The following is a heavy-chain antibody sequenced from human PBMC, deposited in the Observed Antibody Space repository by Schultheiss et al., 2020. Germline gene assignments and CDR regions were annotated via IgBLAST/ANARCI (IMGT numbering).Heavy chain of an antibody. CDR3: ARDNGRAGSDCFDY. D-gene: IGHD2-8*01. CDR2: IYHSGST. V-gene: IGHV4-30-2*01. Sequence: SETLSLTCAVSGGSISSGGYSWSWIRQPPGKGLEWIGYIYHSGSTYYNPSLKSRVTISVDRSKNQFSLKLSSVTAADTAVYYCARDNGRAGSDCFDYWGQGTLVTVSS. J-gene: IGHJ4*02. CDR1: GGSISSGGYS.